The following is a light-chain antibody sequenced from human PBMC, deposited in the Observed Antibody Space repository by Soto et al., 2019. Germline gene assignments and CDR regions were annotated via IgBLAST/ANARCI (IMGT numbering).Light chain of an antibody. J-gene: IGKJ2*01. V-gene: IGKV3-11*01. CDR3: QQRSNWPYT. CDR1: QSVSSY. CDR2: DAS. Sequence: DIVLTQSPATLSSSPGERATLSCRASQSVSSYLAWYQQKPGQAPRLLIYDASNWASGIPARFSGSGSGTDFTLTISSLEPEDFAVYYCQQRSNWPYTFGQGTKLEIK.